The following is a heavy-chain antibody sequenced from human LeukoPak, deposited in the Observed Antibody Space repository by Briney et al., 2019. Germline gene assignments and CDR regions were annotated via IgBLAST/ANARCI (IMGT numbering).Heavy chain of an antibody. V-gene: IGHV1-46*01. D-gene: IGHD6-13*01. J-gene: IGHJ4*02. Sequence: ASVKVSCKASGYTFTSYYMHWVRQAPGQGLEWMGIINPSGGSTSYAQKFQGRVTMTRDTSTSTAYMELSSLRSEDTAVYYCARDLEQQLTFDYWGQGTLVTVSS. CDR2: INPSGGST. CDR3: ARDLEQQLTFDY. CDR1: GYTFTSYY.